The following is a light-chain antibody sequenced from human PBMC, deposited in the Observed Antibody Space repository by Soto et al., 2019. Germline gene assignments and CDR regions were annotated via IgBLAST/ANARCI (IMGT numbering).Light chain of an antibody. Sequence: EIVLTQSPGTLSLSPGERATLSCRASQSVSSNYLAWYQQKPGQAPRLLIYGASTRATGIPARFSGSGSGTEFTLTISSLQSEDFAVYYCQQYNNWPQTFGQGTKVDI. CDR1: QSVSSN. V-gene: IGKV3-15*01. CDR2: GAS. J-gene: IGKJ1*01. CDR3: QQYNNWPQT.